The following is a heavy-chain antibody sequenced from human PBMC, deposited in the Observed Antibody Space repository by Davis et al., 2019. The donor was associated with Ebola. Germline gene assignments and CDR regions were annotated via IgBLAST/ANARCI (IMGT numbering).Heavy chain of an antibody. D-gene: IGHD3-22*01. CDR2: IIPLFGIP. J-gene: IGHJ4*02. CDR3: ARDRYSDGSGYFFEQSH. Sequence: SALISSYASSGTFISYAISWVRQAPGQGLDCMGGIIPLFGIPKYAQKFQGRVTITADESTSTAYMELSSLRSEDTAVYYCARDRYSDGSGYFFEQSHWGQGTLVTVSS. V-gene: IGHV1-69*13. CDR1: SGTFISYA.